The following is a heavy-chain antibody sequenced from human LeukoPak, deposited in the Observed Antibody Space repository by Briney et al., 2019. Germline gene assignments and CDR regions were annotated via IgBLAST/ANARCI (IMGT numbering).Heavy chain of an antibody. J-gene: IGHJ6*02. D-gene: IGHD5-12*01. Sequence: WASVKVSCKASGYTFTGYYMHWVRQAPGQGLEWMGRINPNSGGTNYAQKFQGRVTMTRDTSTSTVYMELSSLRSEDTAVYYCARDLRGYSYYYGMDVWGQGTTVTVSS. V-gene: IGHV1-2*06. CDR1: GYTFTGYY. CDR2: INPNSGGT. CDR3: ARDLRGYSYYYGMDV.